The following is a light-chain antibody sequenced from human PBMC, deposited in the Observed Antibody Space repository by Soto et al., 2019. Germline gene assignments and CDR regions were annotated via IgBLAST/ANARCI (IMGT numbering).Light chain of an antibody. V-gene: IGKV3-15*01. CDR2: GAS. Sequence: EIVMTQSPATLSVSPGEGGTRSCRASQSVSSNLAWYQQKPGQAPRLLIYGASTRATGIPARFSGSGSGTESTLTISSLQSEDFAVYYCQQYNNWPMWTFGQGTKVDIK. CDR1: QSVSSN. J-gene: IGKJ1*01. CDR3: QQYNNWPMWT.